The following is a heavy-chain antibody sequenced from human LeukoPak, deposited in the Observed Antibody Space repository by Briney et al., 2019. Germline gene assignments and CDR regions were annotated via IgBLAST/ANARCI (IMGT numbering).Heavy chain of an antibody. CDR2: IYHTGST. CDR3: ARDRKYYYHMDV. J-gene: IGHJ6*03. Sequence: PSETLSLTCTVSGGSISSGTYYWGWIRQSPGKGLEWIGSIYHTGSTYYNPSFKSRVTMSVDTSKNQFSLKLSSLTAADTSVYYCARDRKYYYHMDVWGKGTTVTVSS. CDR1: GGSISSGTYY. V-gene: IGHV4-39*07.